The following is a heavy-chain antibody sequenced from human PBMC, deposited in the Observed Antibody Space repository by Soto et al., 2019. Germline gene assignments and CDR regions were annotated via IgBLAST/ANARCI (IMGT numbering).Heavy chain of an antibody. Sequence: QVQLQESGPGLVKPSETLSLTCTVSGDSISNVYWSWIRQPAGKGLESMGRASASARTNYNPSLQSRVTMSLDTSKNQFSLRLTSVSAADTAVYFCATGMGRYLDLWGRGTLVIVSS. CDR1: GDSISNVY. CDR2: ASASART. J-gene: IGHJ2*01. D-gene: IGHD2-8*01. V-gene: IGHV4-4*07. CDR3: ATGMGRYLDL.